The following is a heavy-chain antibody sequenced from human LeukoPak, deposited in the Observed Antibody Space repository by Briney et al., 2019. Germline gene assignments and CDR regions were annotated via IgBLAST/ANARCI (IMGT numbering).Heavy chain of an antibody. D-gene: IGHD6-19*01. J-gene: IGHJ4*02. CDR2: IYHSGST. CDR3: ARVGYSSGWGFDY. Sequence: SETLSLTCAVSGGSISSSNWWSWVRQPPGKGLEWIGGIYHSGSTNYNPSLKSRVTISVDKSKNQFSLKLSSVTAADTAVYYCARVGYSSGWGFDYWGQGTPDTVSS. V-gene: IGHV4-4*02. CDR1: GGSISSSNW.